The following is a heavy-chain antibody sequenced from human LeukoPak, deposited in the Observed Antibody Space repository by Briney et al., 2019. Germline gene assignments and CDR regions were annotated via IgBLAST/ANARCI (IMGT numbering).Heavy chain of an antibody. Sequence: SETLSLTCAVYGGSFSGYYWSWIRQPPGKGLEWVGEINHSGSTNYNPSLKSRVTISVDTSKNQFSLKLSSVTAADTAVYYCATYSSEGNEFDYWGQGTLVAVSS. CDR2: INHSGST. J-gene: IGHJ4*02. CDR3: ATYSSEGNEFDY. V-gene: IGHV4-34*01. D-gene: IGHD6-13*01. CDR1: GGSFSGYY.